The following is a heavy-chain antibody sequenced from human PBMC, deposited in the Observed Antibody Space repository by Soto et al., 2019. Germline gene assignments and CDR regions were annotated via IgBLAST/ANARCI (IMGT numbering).Heavy chain of an antibody. CDR2: IYPGDSDI. D-gene: IGHD6-19*01. CDR1: VYSFTSYW. Sequence: GESLKISCKGSVYSFTSYWIGWVRQMPGTGLEWMAIIYPGDSDIRYNPSFQGQVTISADKSISTAYLQWSSLKASDTAMYYCARQPSNGQWYVWGQGTTVTVSS. J-gene: IGHJ6*02. CDR3: ARQPSNGQWYV. V-gene: IGHV5-51*01.